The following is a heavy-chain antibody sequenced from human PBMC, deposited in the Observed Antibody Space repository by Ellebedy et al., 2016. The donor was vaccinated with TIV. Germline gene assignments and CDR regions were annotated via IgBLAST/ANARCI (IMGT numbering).Heavy chain of an antibody. CDR3: ATDYGSGPQRSYYYYGMDV. D-gene: IGHD3-10*01. Sequence: ASVKVSXKVSRYTLTELSMHWVRQAPGKGLEWMGGFDPEDGETIYAQKFQGRVTMTEDTSTDTAYMELSSLRSEDTAVYYCATDYGSGPQRSYYYYGMDVWGQGTTVTVSS. CDR2: FDPEDGET. V-gene: IGHV1-24*01. J-gene: IGHJ6*02. CDR1: RYTLTELS.